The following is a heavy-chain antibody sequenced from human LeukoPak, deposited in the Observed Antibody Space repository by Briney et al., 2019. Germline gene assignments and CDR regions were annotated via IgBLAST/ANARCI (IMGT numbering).Heavy chain of an antibody. CDR2: MNPNGGHT. Sequence: ASVKVSCKTSGYTFTNYDINWVRQATGQGLEWMGWMNPNGGHTGYAQKFQGRVSMTRDTSISTAYMELHNLRSDDTAIYYCARGCNGVSCYSGSNWFDTWGLGTLVTVSS. V-gene: IGHV1-8*01. CDR1: GYTFTNYD. CDR3: ARGCNGVSCYSGSNWFDT. D-gene: IGHD2-15*01. J-gene: IGHJ5*02.